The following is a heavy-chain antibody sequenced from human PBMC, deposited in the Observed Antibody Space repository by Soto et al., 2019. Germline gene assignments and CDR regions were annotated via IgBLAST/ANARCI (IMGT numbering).Heavy chain of an antibody. Sequence: VQLVQSGAEVKKPGASVKVSCTAPGYTFITYGVSWVRQPPGQGLDWLGRISTYNGNTRYAERLQGRVTMTTDTTTNTAYMELRNLRSDDTAVYYCARGPTDYYDNSANYFLDYWGQGTLVTVSS. D-gene: IGHD3-22*01. J-gene: IGHJ4*02. CDR2: ISTYNGNT. V-gene: IGHV1-18*01. CDR1: GYTFITYG. CDR3: ARGPTDYYDNSANYFLDY.